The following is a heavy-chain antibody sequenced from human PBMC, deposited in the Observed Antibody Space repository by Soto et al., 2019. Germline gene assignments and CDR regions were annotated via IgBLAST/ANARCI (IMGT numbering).Heavy chain of an antibody. V-gene: IGHV4-59*01. Sequence: PAETLSLTCTVSGGSISSYYRSWIRQPPGKGLEWIGYIYYSGSTNYNPSLKSRVTISVDTSKNQFSLKLSSVTAADTAVYYCARVSGYSYGYLFDYWGQGTLVTVSS. D-gene: IGHD5-18*01. J-gene: IGHJ4*02. CDR1: GGSISSYY. CDR2: IYYSGST. CDR3: ARVSGYSYGYLFDY.